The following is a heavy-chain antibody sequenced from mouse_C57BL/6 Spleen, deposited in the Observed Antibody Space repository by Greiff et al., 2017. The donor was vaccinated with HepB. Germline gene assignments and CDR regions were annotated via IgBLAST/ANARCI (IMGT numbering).Heavy chain of an antibody. CDR2: IRLKSDNYAT. CDR1: GFTFSNYW. Sequence: EVKVEESGGGLVQPGGSMKLSCVASGFTFSNYWMNWVRQSPEKGLEWVAQIRLKSDNYATHYAESVKGRFTISRDDSKSSVYLQMNNLRAEDTGIYYCTALYYGSSYGYFDVWGTGTTVTVSS. V-gene: IGHV6-3*01. J-gene: IGHJ1*03. D-gene: IGHD1-1*01. CDR3: TALYYGSSYGYFDV.